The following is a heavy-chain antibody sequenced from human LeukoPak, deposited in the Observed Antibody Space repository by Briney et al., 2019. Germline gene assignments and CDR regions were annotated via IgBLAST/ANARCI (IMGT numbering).Heavy chain of an antibody. CDR1: GFTFTPYG. J-gene: IGHJ4*02. CDR2: ISSRSSHI. Sequence: GGSLRLSCAASGFTFTPYGMTWVRQAPGKGPEWIASISSRSSHIYYADSVNGRFTISRDNAKNSLYLQMNSLRAEDTAVYYCARGEMATPIDYWGQGTLVTVSS. D-gene: IGHD5-24*01. V-gene: IGHV3-21*04. CDR3: ARGEMATPIDY.